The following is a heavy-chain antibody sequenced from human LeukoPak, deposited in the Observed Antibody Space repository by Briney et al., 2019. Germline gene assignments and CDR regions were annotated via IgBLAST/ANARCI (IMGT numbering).Heavy chain of an antibody. Sequence: SVKVSCKASGGTFSSYAISWVRQAPGQGLEWMGGIIPIFGTANYAQKFQGRVTITADESTSTAYMELSSLRSEDTAMYYCARGYYYGSGREDGMDVWGKGTTVTVSS. V-gene: IGHV1-69*01. D-gene: IGHD3-10*01. CDR2: IIPIFGTA. CDR1: GGTFSSYA. CDR3: ARGYYYGSGREDGMDV. J-gene: IGHJ6*04.